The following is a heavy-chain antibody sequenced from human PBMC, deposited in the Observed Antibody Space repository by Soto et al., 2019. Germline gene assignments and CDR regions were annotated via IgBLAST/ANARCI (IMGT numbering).Heavy chain of an antibody. J-gene: IGHJ6*02. CDR2: IKSKTDGGTT. Sequence: GGSLRLSCAASGFTFSNAWMNWVRQAPGKGLEWVGRIKSKTDGGTTDYAAPAKGRFTISRDDSKNTLYLQMNSLKTEDTAVYYCTAPTPLYCSGGSCYGDYYYYGMDVWGQGTTVTVSS. CDR3: TAPTPLYCSGGSCYGDYYYYGMDV. D-gene: IGHD2-15*01. CDR1: GFTFSNAW. V-gene: IGHV3-15*07.